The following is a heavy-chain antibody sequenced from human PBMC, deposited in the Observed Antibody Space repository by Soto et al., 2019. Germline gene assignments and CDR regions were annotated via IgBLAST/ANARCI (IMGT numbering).Heavy chain of an antibody. CDR1: GDTFTDYY. V-gene: IGHV1-46*01. Sequence: QVQLMQSGAEVKKPGASVKVSCKASGDTFTDYYIHWVRQAPGQGLEWMGTVNPSGGHTTYAQHFLGRVTMTRETSTGTLYMELTSLTSDDTAIYYCARGGHVVVVTAALDYWGQGTLVTVSS. J-gene: IGHJ4*02. D-gene: IGHD2-21*02. CDR2: VNPSGGHT. CDR3: ARGGHVVVVTAALDY.